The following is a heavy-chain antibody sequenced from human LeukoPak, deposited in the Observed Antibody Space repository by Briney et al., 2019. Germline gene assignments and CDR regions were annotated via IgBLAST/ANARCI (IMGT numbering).Heavy chain of an antibody. Sequence: PGGSLRLSCAASGFTFSSYWMSWVRQAPGKGLEWVANIKQDGSEKYYVDSVKGRFTISRDNAMNSLYLQMNSLRAEDTAVYYCARSDSSTWYSLHDYWGQGTLVTVSS. D-gene: IGHD6-13*01. V-gene: IGHV3-7*01. CDR1: GFTFSSYW. CDR3: ARSDSSTWYSLHDY. J-gene: IGHJ4*02. CDR2: IKQDGSEK.